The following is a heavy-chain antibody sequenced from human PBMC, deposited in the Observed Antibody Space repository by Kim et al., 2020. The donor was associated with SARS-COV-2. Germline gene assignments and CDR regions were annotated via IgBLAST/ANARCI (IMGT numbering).Heavy chain of an antibody. CDR2: ISYNGGST. J-gene: IGHJ4*02. CDR1: GFTFSENA. V-gene: IGHV3-64D*09. Sequence: GGSLRLSCSASGFTFSENAMHWVRQAPGKELEYVSGISYNGGSTFYADSLKGRFTISRDNSKNTLYLQMSSLRTEDTAVYYCFTTGWSSFDHWGQGTLVTFSS. D-gene: IGHD6-19*01. CDR3: FTTGWSSFDH.